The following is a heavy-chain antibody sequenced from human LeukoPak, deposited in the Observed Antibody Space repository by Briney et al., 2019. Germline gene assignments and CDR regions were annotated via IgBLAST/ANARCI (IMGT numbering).Heavy chain of an antibody. J-gene: IGHJ4*02. CDR1: GFTVSNNY. Sequence: GGSLRLSCAASGFTVSNNYMRWVRQAPGKGLEWVSLIYSGGSTYYADSVKGRFIISRDNSKNTLYLQMNSLRAEDTAVYYCAKFPGHPFDYWGQGTLVTVSS. CDR2: IYSGGST. V-gene: IGHV3-66*01. D-gene: IGHD2-21*01. CDR3: AKFPGHPFDY.